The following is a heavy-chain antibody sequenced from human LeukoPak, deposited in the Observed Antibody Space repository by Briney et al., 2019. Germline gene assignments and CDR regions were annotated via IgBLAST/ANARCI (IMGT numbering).Heavy chain of an antibody. J-gene: IGHJ6*03. V-gene: IGHV3-23*01. CDR1: GFTFSSYG. D-gene: IGHD3-9*01. CDR3: AKGDDILTGYDYYYMDV. Sequence: GGTLRLSCAASGFTFSSYGMSWVRQAPGKGLEWVSAISGSGGSTYYADSVKGRFTISRDNSKNTLYLQMNSLRAEDTAVYYCAKGDDILTGYDYYYMDVWGKGTTVTISS. CDR2: ISGSGGST.